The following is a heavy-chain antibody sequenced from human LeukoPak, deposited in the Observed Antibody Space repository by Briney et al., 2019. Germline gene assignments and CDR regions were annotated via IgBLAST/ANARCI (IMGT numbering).Heavy chain of an antibody. CDR1: GYSISSGYY. Sequence: PSETLSLTCAVSGYSISSGYYWGWIRPPPGKGLEWIGSIYHSGSTYYNPSLKSRVTISVDTSNNQFSLKLSSVTAADTAVYYCARQGATSYWFDPWGQGTLVTVSS. D-gene: IGHD4/OR15-4a*01. CDR2: IYHSGST. J-gene: IGHJ5*02. CDR3: ARQGATSYWFDP. V-gene: IGHV4-38-2*01.